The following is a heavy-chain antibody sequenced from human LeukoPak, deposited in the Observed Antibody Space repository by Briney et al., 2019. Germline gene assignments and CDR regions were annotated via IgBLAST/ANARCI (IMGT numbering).Heavy chain of an antibody. CDR3: ARHETGGTYPIDY. CDR2: IYYSGST. J-gene: IGHJ4*02. CDR1: GGSISSYY. V-gene: IGHV4-59*08. D-gene: IGHD1-26*01. Sequence: SETLSLTCTVSGGSISSYYWSWIRQPPGKGLEWIGYIYYSGSTNYNPSLKSRVTMSVDTSKNQFSLKLSSVTAADTAVYYCARHETGGTYPIDYWGQGTLVTVSS.